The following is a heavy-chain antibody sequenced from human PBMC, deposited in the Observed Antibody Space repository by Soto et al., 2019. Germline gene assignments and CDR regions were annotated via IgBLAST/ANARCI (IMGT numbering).Heavy chain of an antibody. CDR2: INPSGGST. CDR3: ARGLSSSWPHYYYYYGMDA. CDR1: GYTFTSYY. V-gene: IGHV1-46*01. D-gene: IGHD6-13*01. Sequence: GASVKVSCKASGYTFTSYYMHWVRQAPGQGLEWMGIINPSGGSTSYAQKFQGRVTMTRDTSTSTVYMELSSLRSEDTAVYYCARGLSSSWPHYYYYYGMDAWGQGTTVTVSS. J-gene: IGHJ6*02.